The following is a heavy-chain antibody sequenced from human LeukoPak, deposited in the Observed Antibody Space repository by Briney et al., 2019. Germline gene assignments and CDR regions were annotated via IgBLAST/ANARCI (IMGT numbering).Heavy chain of an antibody. V-gene: IGHV1-8*01. D-gene: IGHD4-17*01. Sequence: ASVKVSCKTSGYPFSNYDINWVRQAPGQGLEWMGWINPHSGKTGYAQKFQGRVTMTTDTSASTAYMELSSLRSEDTAVYYCARLSSHYGDYKVDPWGQGTLVTVSS. CDR2: INPHSGKT. J-gene: IGHJ5*02. CDR1: GYPFSNYD. CDR3: ARLSSHYGDYKVDP.